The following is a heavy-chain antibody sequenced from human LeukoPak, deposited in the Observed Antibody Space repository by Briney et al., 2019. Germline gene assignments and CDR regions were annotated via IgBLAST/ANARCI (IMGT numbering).Heavy chain of an antibody. D-gene: IGHD6-13*01. Sequence: SETLSLTCAVYGGSFSGCYGSWIRQPPGKGLEWIGEINHSGSTNYNPSLKSRVTISVDTSKNQFSLKLSSVTAADTAVYYCARGGSSSWFTRSVARFDYWGQGTLVTVSS. CDR1: GGSFSGCY. CDR3: ARGGSSSWFTRSVARFDY. V-gene: IGHV4-34*01. CDR2: INHSGST. J-gene: IGHJ4*02.